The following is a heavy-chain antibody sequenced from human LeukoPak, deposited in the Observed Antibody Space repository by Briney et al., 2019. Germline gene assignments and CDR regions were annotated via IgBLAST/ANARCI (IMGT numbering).Heavy chain of an antibody. CDR2: INWNGGST. V-gene: IGHV3-20*04. D-gene: IGHD4-17*01. J-gene: IGHJ2*01. Sequence: PGGSLRLSCAASVFTFDDYGMSWVRQAPGKGLEWVSGINWNGGSTGYADSVKGRFTISRDNAKNSLYLQMNSLRAEDTALYYCARGHDYGDYGYFDLWGRGTLVTVSS. CDR3: ARGHDYGDYGYFDL. CDR1: VFTFDDYG.